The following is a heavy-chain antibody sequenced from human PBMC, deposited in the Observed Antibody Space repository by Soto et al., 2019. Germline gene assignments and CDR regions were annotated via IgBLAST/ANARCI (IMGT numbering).Heavy chain of an antibody. CDR3: ARHNNLFGTLNY. J-gene: IGHJ4*02. CDR2: IFYTGTT. CDR1: GGSISDNDYY. V-gene: IGHV4-39*01. D-gene: IGHD3-10*02. Sequence: SETLSLTCTLSGGSISDNDYYCGWIRQSPGKGLQWIGSIFYTGTTFDNPSLKSRITISIDTSKNQFSLKLNSVTAADTAVYYCARHNNLFGTLNYWGKGTRVTVSS.